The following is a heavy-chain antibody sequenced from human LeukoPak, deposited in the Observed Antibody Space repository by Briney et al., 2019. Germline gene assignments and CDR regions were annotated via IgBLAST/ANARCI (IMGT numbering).Heavy chain of an antibody. J-gene: IGHJ4*02. CDR1: GFTFSSYS. V-gene: IGHV3-21*04. CDR2: ISGNSRYI. CDR3: ARDKRVGATILDY. Sequence: GGSLRLSCAASGFTFSSYSMTWVRQAPGKGLEWVSSISGNSRYIYYADSMKGRFTISRDNAKNSLYLQMNSLTAEDTAVYYCARDKRVGATILDYWGQGTLVTVSS. D-gene: IGHD1-26*01.